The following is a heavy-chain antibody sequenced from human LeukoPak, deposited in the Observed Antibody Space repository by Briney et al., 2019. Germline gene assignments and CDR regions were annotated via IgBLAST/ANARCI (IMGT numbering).Heavy chain of an antibody. V-gene: IGHV4-31*03. Sequence: SETLSLTRTVSGGSISSGGYYWTWIRQHPGKGLQWIGYIYYSGSTYYNPSLKSRVTISVDTSKNQFSLKLSSVTAADTAVCYCARVAGYYDILTGYGYFDYWGQGTLVTVSS. J-gene: IGHJ4*02. CDR3: ARVAGYYDILTGYGYFDY. CDR2: IYYSGST. CDR1: GGSISSGGYY. D-gene: IGHD3-9*01.